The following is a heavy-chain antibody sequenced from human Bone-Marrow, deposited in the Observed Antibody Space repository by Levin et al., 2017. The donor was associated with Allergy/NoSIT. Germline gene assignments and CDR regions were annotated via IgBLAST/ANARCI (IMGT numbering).Heavy chain of an antibody. CDR3: TRDERRDENQNLYHYTGMDV. CDR1: GFAFRTHA. J-gene: IGHJ6*02. Sequence: GESLKISCKTSGFAFRTHAMHWIRQAPGKGLEWVAVITYDGATDFYADSVRGRFTVSRDNYKETLSLQMNSLRPEDTAVYYCTRDERRDENQNLYHYTGMDVWGQGTTVIVSS. V-gene: IGHV3-30-3*01. CDR2: ITYDGATD. D-gene: IGHD5/OR15-5a*01.